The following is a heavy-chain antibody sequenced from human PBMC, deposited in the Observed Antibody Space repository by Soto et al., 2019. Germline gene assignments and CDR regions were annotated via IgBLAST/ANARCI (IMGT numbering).Heavy chain of an antibody. J-gene: IGHJ5*02. CDR3: ARDRHNNFFDP. Sequence: PSETLSLTCTVSGGSINSGGYSWTWIRQPPGKGLEWIGYIYYSGSTYYNPSLESRVAISLDTSRSQFSLTLHSVTAADTAIYYCARDRHNNFFDPWGQGTLVTVSS. CDR1: GGSINSGGYS. CDR2: IYYSGST. D-gene: IGHD6-6*01. V-gene: IGHV4-31*03.